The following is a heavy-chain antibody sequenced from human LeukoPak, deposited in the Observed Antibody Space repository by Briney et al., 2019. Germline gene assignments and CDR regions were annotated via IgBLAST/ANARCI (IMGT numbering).Heavy chain of an antibody. CDR2: IYYSGST. V-gene: IGHV4-39*07. CDR1: GGSISSSSYY. Sequence: SETLSLTCTVSGGSISSSSYYWGWIRQPRGKGLEWIGSIYYSGSTYYNPSLKSRVTISVDTSKNQFSLKLSSVTAADTAVYYCARCGSLPSWFDPWGQGTLVTVSS. J-gene: IGHJ5*02. D-gene: IGHD1-26*01. CDR3: ARCGSLPSWFDP.